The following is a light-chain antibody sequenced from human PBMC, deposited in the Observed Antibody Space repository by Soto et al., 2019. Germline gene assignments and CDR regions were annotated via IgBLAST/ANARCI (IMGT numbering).Light chain of an antibody. CDR1: QGISSY. J-gene: IGKJ1*01. Sequence: IQLTQSPSSLSASVGDRVTITCRASQGISSYLGWYQQKPGKAPKLLIYAASTLQSGVPSRFSGSGSGTDFTLTISSLQPDDFATYYCQQYNSYSPWTFGQGTKVDIK. CDR3: QQYNSYSPWT. CDR2: AAS. V-gene: IGKV1-9*01.